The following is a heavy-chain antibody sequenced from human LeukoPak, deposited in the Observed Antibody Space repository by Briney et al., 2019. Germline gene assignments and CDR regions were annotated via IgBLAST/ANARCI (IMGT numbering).Heavy chain of an antibody. J-gene: IGHJ4*02. V-gene: IGHV1-69*13. CDR1: GGTFSSYA. Sequence: ASVKVSCKTSGGTFSSYAINWVRQAPGQGLEWMGGIIPIFDTANYAQKFQGRVTISADESTSTAYMELSSLRSEDTAVYYCARNMRSGGQYYFEYWGQGTLVSVSS. CDR3: ARNMRSGGQYYFEY. D-gene: IGHD3-16*01. CDR2: IIPIFDTA.